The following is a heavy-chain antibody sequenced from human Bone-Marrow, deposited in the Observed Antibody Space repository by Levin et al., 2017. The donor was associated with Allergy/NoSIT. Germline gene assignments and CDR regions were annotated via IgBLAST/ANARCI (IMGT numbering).Heavy chain of an antibody. D-gene: IGHD3-22*01. CDR1: GFTFSNAW. CDR2: IKSKTDGGTT. CDR3: TTDVSSAWYYYDSSGYYHDY. Sequence: GGSLRLSCAASGFTFSNAWMNWVRQAPGKGLEWVGRIKSKTDGGTTDYAAPVKGRFTISRDDSKNTLYLQMNSLKTEDTAVYYCTTDVSSAWYYYDSSGYYHDYWGQGTLVTVSS. J-gene: IGHJ4*02. V-gene: IGHV3-15*07.